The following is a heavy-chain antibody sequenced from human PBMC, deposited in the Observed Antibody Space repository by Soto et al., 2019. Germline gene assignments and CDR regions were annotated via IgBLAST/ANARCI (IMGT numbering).Heavy chain of an antibody. V-gene: IGHV4-39*01. J-gene: IGHJ6*03. CDR3: AGQYSQMGYYYYMDV. D-gene: IGHD5-12*01. Sequence: SETLSLTCTVSGGSISSSSYYWGWIRQPPGKGLEWIGSIYYSGSTYYNPSLKSRVTISVDTSKNQFSLKLSSVTAADTAVYYCAGQYSQMGYYYYMDVWGKGTTVTVSS. CDR1: GGSISSSSYY. CDR2: IYYSGST.